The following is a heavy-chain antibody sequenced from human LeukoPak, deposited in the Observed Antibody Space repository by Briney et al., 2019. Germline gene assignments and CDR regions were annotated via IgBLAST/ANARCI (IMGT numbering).Heavy chain of an antibody. V-gene: IGHV4-59*01. CDR1: GGSISSYY. CDR3: ARGRSGWELPFDP. J-gene: IGHJ5*02. Sequence: PSETLSLTCTVSGGSISSYYWSWIRLPPGKGLEWIGYIYYSGSTNYNPSLKSRVTISVDTSKNQFSLKLSSVTAADTAVYYCARGRSGWELPFDPWGQGTLVTVSS. CDR2: IYYSGST. D-gene: IGHD6-19*01.